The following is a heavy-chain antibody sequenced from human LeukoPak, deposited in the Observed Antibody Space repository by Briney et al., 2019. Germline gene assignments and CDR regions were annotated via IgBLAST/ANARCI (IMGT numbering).Heavy chain of an antibody. J-gene: IGHJ4*02. CDR1: GGSISGYY. CDR3: ASPGAGMATIRGGFDY. V-gene: IGHV4-34*01. CDR2: INHSGST. D-gene: IGHD5-24*01. Sequence: SETLSLTCTVSGGSISGYYWSWIRQPPGKGLEWIGEINHSGSTNYNPSLKSRVTISVDTSKNQFSLKLSSVTAADTAVYYCASPGAGMATIRGGFDYWGQGTLVTVSS.